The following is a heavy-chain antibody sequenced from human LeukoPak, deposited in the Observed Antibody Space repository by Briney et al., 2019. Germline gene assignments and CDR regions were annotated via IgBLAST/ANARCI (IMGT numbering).Heavy chain of an antibody. J-gene: IGHJ4*02. CDR2: IIPIYGTV. D-gene: IGHD3-10*01. CDR3: ARDHYGSGSYLFDY. Sequence: SVKVSCKASGGTFSSYTINWVRQAPGQGLEWMGGIIPIYGTVNYAQKFQGRVTITADESTSTAYMELSSLRSEDTAVYYCARDHYGSGSYLFDYWGQGTLVTVSS. V-gene: IGHV1-69*13. CDR1: GGTFSSYT.